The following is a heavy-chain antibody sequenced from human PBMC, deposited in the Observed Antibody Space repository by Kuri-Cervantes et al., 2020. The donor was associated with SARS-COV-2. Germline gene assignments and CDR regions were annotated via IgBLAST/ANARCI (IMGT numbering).Heavy chain of an antibody. CDR1: GFTFGDYA. D-gene: IGHD3-3*01. Sequence: GESLKISCTASGFTFGDYAMCWVRQAPGKGLEWVGFIRSKAYGGTTEYAASVKGRFTISRDDSKSIAYLQMNSLKTEDTAVYYCASHDFWSGIFFDYWGQGTLVTVSS. CDR3: ASHDFWSGIFFDY. J-gene: IGHJ4*02. CDR2: IRSKAYGGTT. V-gene: IGHV3-49*04.